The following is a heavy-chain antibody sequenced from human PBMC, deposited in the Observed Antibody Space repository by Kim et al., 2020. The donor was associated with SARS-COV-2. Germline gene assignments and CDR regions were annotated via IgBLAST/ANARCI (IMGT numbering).Heavy chain of an antibody. J-gene: IGHJ4*02. CDR3: ARVGHLGADYWGAQLYYFDY. D-gene: IGHD7-27*01. CDR2: INSDGSST. V-gene: IGHV3-74*01. Sequence: GGSLRLSCAASGFTFSRSWMHWVRQAPGKGLVWVSRINSDGSSTSYADSVKGRFTISRDNAKNTLYLQMNSLRAEDTAVYYCARVGHLGADYWGAQLYYFDYCGQGTLGTVSS. CDR1: GFTFSRSW.